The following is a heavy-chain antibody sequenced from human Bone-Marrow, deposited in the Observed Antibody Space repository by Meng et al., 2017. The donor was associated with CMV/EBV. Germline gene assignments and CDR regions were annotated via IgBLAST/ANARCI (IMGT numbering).Heavy chain of an antibody. V-gene: IGHV1-18*01. D-gene: IGHD6-19*01. CDR3: VRDTGYSSGWYGSNWFDP. CDR1: GYTFTSYG. Sequence: ASVKVSCKASGYTFTSYGISWVRQAPGQGLEWMGWISAYNGNTNYAQKLQGRVTMTTDTSTSTAYMELRSLRSDDTAVYYCVRDTGYSSGWYGSNWFDPWGQGTLVPSPQ. CDR2: ISAYNGNT. J-gene: IGHJ5*02.